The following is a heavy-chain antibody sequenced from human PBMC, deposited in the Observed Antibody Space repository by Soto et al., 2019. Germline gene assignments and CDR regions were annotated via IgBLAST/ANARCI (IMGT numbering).Heavy chain of an antibody. J-gene: IGHJ5*02. D-gene: IGHD1-26*01. Sequence: PSQTLYLTSFVSGGPIIPYPQPPMQQFPATGLELIAHTSYTVNTNYNPSPKSRVTISMDTSKQQLSLKLTSMTAADTAVYYCARDMHAGFTHYFDPRGQGTLVTVSS. CDR3: ARDMHAGFTHYFDP. V-gene: IGHV4-59*01. CDR1: GGPIIPYP. CDR2: TSYTVNT.